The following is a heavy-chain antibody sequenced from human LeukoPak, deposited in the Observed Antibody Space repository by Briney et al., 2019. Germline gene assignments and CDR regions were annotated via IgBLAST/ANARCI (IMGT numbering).Heavy chain of an antibody. D-gene: IGHD3-3*01. Sequence: GGSLRLSCAASGFTFSSYWVHWVRQAPGEGRVWVARTNRDGSSTAYADSVKGRFTISKDNAKNTLYLLMNSLRAEDTAVYYCARDSVEWYIFDYWGQGTLVTVSS. CDR1: GFTFSSYW. CDR2: TNRDGSST. CDR3: ARDSVEWYIFDY. V-gene: IGHV3-74*01. J-gene: IGHJ4*02.